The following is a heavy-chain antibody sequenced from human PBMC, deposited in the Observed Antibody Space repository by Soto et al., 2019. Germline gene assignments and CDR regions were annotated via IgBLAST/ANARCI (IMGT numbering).Heavy chain of an antibody. Sequence: QVQLQESGPGLVKPSQTLSLTCTVSGGSISSGGYYWSWIRQHPGKGLEWIGYIYYSGSTYYNPSLKSRVTISVDTSKNQFSLKLSSVTAADTAVYYCARVFNWRFLDLNWYFDLWGRGTLVTVSS. CDR1: GGSISSGGYY. J-gene: IGHJ2*01. CDR3: ARVFNWRFLDLNWYFDL. D-gene: IGHD3-3*01. CDR2: IYYSGST. V-gene: IGHV4-31*03.